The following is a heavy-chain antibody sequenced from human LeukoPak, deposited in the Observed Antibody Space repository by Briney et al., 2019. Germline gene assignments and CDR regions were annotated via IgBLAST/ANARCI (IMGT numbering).Heavy chain of an antibody. Sequence: GGSLRLSCAASGFTFSSYAMSWVRQAPGKGLEWVSAISGSGGSTYYADSVKGRFTISRDNSKNTLYLQMNSLRAEDTAVYYCAKHLYSYGYWGNFDYWGQGTLVTVSS. CDR1: GFTFSSYA. D-gene: IGHD5-18*01. CDR3: AKHLYSYGYWGNFDY. V-gene: IGHV3-23*01. J-gene: IGHJ4*02. CDR2: ISGSGGST.